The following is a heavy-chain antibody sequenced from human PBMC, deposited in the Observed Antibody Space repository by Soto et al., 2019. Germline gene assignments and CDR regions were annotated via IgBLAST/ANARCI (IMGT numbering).Heavy chain of an antibody. D-gene: IGHD5-12*01. J-gene: IGHJ3*02. CDR3: ARARLRAVYAFDI. V-gene: IGHV4-31*02. Sequence: WTWIRQRPGEYLEWIGYIYYSGSTYYSPSLKSRLSILLDTSKNQFSLRLSSVTAADTDMYYCARARLRAVYAFDIWGQGTMVTVSS. CDR2: IYYSGST.